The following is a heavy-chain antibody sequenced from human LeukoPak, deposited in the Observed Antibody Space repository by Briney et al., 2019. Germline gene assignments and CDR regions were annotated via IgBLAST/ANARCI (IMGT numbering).Heavy chain of an antibody. Sequence: NPSETLSLTCAVYGGSFSGYYWSWIRQPPGKGLEWIGEINHSGSTNYNPSLKSRVTISVDTSKNQFSLKLSSVTAADTAVYYCARMDSGSYRRPYYFDYWGQGTLVTVSS. CDR3: ARMDSGSYRRPYYFDY. J-gene: IGHJ4*02. D-gene: IGHD1-26*01. CDR1: GGSFSGYY. V-gene: IGHV4-34*01. CDR2: INHSGST.